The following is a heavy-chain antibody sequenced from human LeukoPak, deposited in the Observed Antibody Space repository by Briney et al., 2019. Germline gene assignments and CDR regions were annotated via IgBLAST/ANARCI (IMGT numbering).Heavy chain of an antibody. CDR2: INWNGGST. D-gene: IGHD3-3*01. CDR1: GFTFDDYG. J-gene: IGHJ6*03. V-gene: IGHV3-20*04. CDR3: ARGRTIFGVVPQIDYYYYMDV. Sequence: GGSLRLSCAASGFTFDDYGMSWVRQAPGKGLEWVSGINWNGGSTGYADSVKGRFTISRDNAKNSLYLQMNSLRAEDTALYYCARGRTIFGVVPQIDYYYYMDVWGKGTTVTVSS.